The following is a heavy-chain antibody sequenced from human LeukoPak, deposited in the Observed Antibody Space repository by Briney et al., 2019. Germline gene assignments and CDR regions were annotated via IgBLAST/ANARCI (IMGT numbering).Heavy chain of an antibody. CDR3: ASLIVVVPAASNPVDY. Sequence: GSLRLSCAASGFTFSSYEMNWVRQAPGKGLEWVSYISSSGSTIYYADSVKGQFTISRDNAKNSLYLQMNSLRAEDTAVYYCASLIVVVPAASNPVDYWGQGTLVTVSS. D-gene: IGHD2-2*01. V-gene: IGHV3-48*03. CDR1: GFTFSSYE. J-gene: IGHJ4*02. CDR2: ISSSGSTI.